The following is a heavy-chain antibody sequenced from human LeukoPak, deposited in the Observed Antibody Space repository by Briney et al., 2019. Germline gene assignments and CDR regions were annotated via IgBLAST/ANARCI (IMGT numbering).Heavy chain of an antibody. Sequence: ASVKVSCKASGYTFTSYYMHWVRQAPGQGLEWMGIINPTGGSTNYAQKFQGRVTMTRDTSTSTVYMELSSLRSEDTAAYYCARDRFAGGDAFDIWGQGTMVTVSS. CDR3: ARDRFAGGDAFDI. CDR1: GYTFTSYY. V-gene: IGHV1-46*01. CDR2: INPTGGST. D-gene: IGHD3-16*01. J-gene: IGHJ3*02.